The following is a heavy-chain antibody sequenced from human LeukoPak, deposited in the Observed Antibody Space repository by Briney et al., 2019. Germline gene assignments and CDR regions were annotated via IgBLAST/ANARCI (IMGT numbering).Heavy chain of an antibody. CDR2: IYSGGNT. V-gene: IGHV3-66*01. D-gene: IGHD4-17*01. Sequence: GGSLRLSCAASGFTFSTNYMSWVRQAPGKGLEWVSVIYSGGNTYYADSVKGRFTISRDNSKNTVYLQMNSLRAEDTAVYYCARGLYADYAFDYWGQRTLVTVSS. CDR1: GFTFSTNY. J-gene: IGHJ4*02. CDR3: ARGLYADYAFDY.